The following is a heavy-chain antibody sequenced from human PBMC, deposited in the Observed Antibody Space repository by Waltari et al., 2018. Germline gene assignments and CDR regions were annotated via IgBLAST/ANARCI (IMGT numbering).Heavy chain of an antibody. D-gene: IGHD3-10*01. CDR1: GFTFSAYP. CDR2: ISYDGISK. Sequence: QVHLVESGGGVVQPGRSLRLSCAASGFTFSAYPMNWVRQAPDKGLEWVAVISYDGISKYYADSVKGRFTISRDNSKNTLFLQSDSLRPEDTAVYYCATFITVIQGVTKTQYWGQGTLVTVSS. J-gene: IGHJ1*01. CDR3: ATFITVIQGVTKTQY. V-gene: IGHV3-30-3*01.